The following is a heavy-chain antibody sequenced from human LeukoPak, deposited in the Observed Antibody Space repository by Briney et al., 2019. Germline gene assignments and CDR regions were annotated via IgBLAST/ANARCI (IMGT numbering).Heavy chain of an antibody. D-gene: IGHD3-3*01. CDR2: ISTYNGDT. CDR1: GYAFIRYP. CDR3: ARERDTVLAPYFDY. V-gene: IGHV1-18*01. J-gene: IGHJ4*02. Sequence: ASVKVSCKASGYAFIRYPIIWVRQAPGQGLEWMGWISTYNGDTTYAQKFQDRVSMTTDTSTGTVSMELRSLRSDDTAVYYCARERDTVLAPYFDYWGQGTLVTVSS.